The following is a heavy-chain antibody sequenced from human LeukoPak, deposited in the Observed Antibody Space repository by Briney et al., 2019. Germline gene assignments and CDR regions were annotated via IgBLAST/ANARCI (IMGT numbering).Heavy chain of an antibody. CDR1: GGSISSGSYY. CDR2: IYTSGST. CDR3: ARANDILTGPYYYYYGMDV. J-gene: IGHJ6*02. Sequence: SQTLSLTCTVSGGSISSGSYYWSWIRQPAGTGLEWIGRIYTSGSTNYNPSLKSRVTISVDTSKNQFSLKLSSVTAADTAVYYCARANDILTGPYYYYYGMDVWGQGTTVTVSS. V-gene: IGHV4-61*02. D-gene: IGHD3-9*01.